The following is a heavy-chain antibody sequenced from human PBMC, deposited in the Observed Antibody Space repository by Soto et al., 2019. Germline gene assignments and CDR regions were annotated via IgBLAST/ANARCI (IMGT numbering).Heavy chain of an antibody. Sequence: PSETLSLTCTVSGGSIISSSYYWGWIRQPPGKGLEWIGSIYYSGSTYYNPSLKSRLTISVDTSKNQFSPKLSSVTAADTAVYYCAIAARPHYYYYYGMDVWGQGTTVTVSS. J-gene: IGHJ6*02. V-gene: IGHV4-39*01. CDR2: IYYSGST. D-gene: IGHD6-6*01. CDR3: AIAARPHYYYYYGMDV. CDR1: GGSIISSSYY.